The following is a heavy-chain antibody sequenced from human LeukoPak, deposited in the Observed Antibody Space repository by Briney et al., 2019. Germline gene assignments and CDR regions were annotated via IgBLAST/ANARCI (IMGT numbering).Heavy chain of an antibody. V-gene: IGHV4-4*07. D-gene: IGHD2-21*02. Sequence: SETLSLTCTVSGGSISSYYWSWIRQPAGKGLEWIGRIYTSGSTNYNPSLKSRVTMSVDTSKNQFSLKLSSVTAADTAVYYCASSPTVLAYCGGDCSPYYFDYWGQGTLVTVSS. CDR2: IYTSGST. CDR3: ASSPTVLAYCGGDCSPYYFDY. CDR1: GGSISSYY. J-gene: IGHJ4*02.